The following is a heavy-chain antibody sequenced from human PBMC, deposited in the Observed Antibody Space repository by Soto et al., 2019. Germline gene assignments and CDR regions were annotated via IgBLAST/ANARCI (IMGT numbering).Heavy chain of an antibody. J-gene: IGHJ4*01. V-gene: IGHV1-69*13. Sequence: SVKVSCKASVGTFSSYTIGWVRQAPEQGLEWMGGIFPLFGTANYAQKFQGRVTITADESTSTAYMELSSLRSDDTAVYYCARDLGGYYYDSSGSDYFDYWG. CDR2: IFPLFGTA. D-gene: IGHD3-22*01. CDR1: VGTFSSYT. CDR3: ARDLGGYYYDSSGSDYFDY.